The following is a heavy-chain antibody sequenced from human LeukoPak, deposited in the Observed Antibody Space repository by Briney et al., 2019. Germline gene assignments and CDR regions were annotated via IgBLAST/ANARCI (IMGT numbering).Heavy chain of an antibody. D-gene: IGHD2-15*01. V-gene: IGHV3-7*01. Sequence: PGGSLRLSCAASGFTFSGYWMMWIRQTPGKGLEWVANIRHDGSVKQYVDSVKGRFTISRDNAKNSLYLQMDSLRAEDTAVYYCAKFSRATDSYWGQGTLVTVSS. J-gene: IGHJ4*02. CDR1: GFTFSGYW. CDR3: AKFSRATDSY. CDR2: IRHDGSVK.